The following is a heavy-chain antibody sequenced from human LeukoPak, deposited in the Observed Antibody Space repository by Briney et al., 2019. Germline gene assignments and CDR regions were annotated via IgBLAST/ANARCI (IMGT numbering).Heavy chain of an antibody. Sequence: GGSLRLSCAASGFTFSSYAMHWVRQAPGKGLEWVAVISYDGSNKYYADSVKGRFTISRDNSKNTLYLQMSSLRAEDTAVYYCARESSRGFDYWGQGTLVTVSS. V-gene: IGHV3-30*15. CDR1: GFTFSSYA. D-gene: IGHD3-10*01. J-gene: IGHJ4*02. CDR2: ISYDGSNK. CDR3: ARESSRGFDY.